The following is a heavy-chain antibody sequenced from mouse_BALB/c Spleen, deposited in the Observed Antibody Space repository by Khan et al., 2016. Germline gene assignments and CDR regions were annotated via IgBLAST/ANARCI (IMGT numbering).Heavy chain of an antibody. V-gene: IGHV9-2-1*01. D-gene: IGHD2-4*01. CDR2: INIETGEP. J-gene: IGHJ2*01. CDR1: GYTFTDYS. CDR3: ARRDYGDY. Sequence: QIQLVQSGPELKKPGETVKISCKASGYTFTDYSMHWVKQAPGKGLKWMGWINIETGEPTYADDFKGRFAFSLETSASTAYLQINNLKNEDTATYFCARRDYGDYWGQGTTLTVSS.